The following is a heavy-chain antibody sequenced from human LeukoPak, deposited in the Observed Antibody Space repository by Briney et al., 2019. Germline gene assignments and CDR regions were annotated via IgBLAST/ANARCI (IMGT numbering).Heavy chain of an antibody. Sequence: GGSLRLSCAASGFTFSSYGMHWVRQAPGKGLEWVAFIRSDGSNKYYADSVKGRFTISRDNSKNTLYLQLNSLRAEDTAVYYCAKIMDRDIVATIRLGSQYYFDYWGQGTLVTVSS. D-gene: IGHD5-12*01. J-gene: IGHJ4*02. CDR3: AKIMDRDIVATIRLGSQYYFDY. CDR2: IRSDGSNK. CDR1: GFTFSSYG. V-gene: IGHV3-30*02.